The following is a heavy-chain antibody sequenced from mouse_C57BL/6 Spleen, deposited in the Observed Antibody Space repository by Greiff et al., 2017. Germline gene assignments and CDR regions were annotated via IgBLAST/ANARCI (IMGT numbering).Heavy chain of an antibody. CDR2: INPSTGGT. CDR1: GYSFTGYY. J-gene: IGHJ4*01. V-gene: IGHV1-42*01. D-gene: IGHD3-2*02. CDR3: AKQAFYAMDY. Sequence: DVQLQESGPELVKPGASVKISCKASGYSFTGYYMNWVKQSPEKSLEWIGEINPSTGGTTYNQKFKAKATLTVDKSSSTAYMQLKSLTSEDSAVYYCAKQAFYAMDYWGQGTSVTVSS.